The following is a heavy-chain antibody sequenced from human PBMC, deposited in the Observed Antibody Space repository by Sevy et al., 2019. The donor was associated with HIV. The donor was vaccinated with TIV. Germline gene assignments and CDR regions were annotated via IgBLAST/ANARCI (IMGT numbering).Heavy chain of an antibody. CDR2: IYPGDSDT. CDR1: GYSFTSYW. CDR3: ARRRSGDRYHYYYYGMDV. J-gene: IGHJ6*02. D-gene: IGHD2-21*02. Sequence: GESLKISCKGSGYSFTSYWISWVRQMPGKGLEWMGIIYPGDSDTRYSPSFQGQVTISADKSISTAYLQWSSLKASDTAMYYCARRRSGDRYHYYYYGMDVWGQGTTVTVSS. V-gene: IGHV5-51*01.